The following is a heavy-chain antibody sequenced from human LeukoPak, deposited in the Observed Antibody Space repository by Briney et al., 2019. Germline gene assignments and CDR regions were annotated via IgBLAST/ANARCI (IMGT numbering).Heavy chain of an antibody. D-gene: IGHD5-12*01. CDR3: ARFKLSSGYDPFDY. V-gene: IGHV3-11*04. CDR1: GFTFSDYY. CDR2: IGSSGSIT. J-gene: IGHJ4*02. Sequence: PGGSLRLSCAASGFTFSDYYMSWIRQAPGKGLEWVSYIGSSGSITYYADSVKGRFTISRDNAKNSLYLQMNSLRAEDTAGYYCARFKLSSGYDPFDYWGQGTPVTVSS.